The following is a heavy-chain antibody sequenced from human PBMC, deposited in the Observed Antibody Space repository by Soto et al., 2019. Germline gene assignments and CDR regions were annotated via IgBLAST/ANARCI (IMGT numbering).Heavy chain of an antibody. D-gene: IGHD3-10*01. J-gene: IGHJ4*02. CDR2: IYYSGST. CDR3: ARMYYYGSGSYYNPFDD. CDR1: GGSISSYY. V-gene: IGHV4-59*01. Sequence: KLSETLSLTCTVSGGSISSYYWSWIRQPPGKGLEWIGYIYYSGSTNYNPSLKSRVTISVDTSKNQFSLKLSSVTAADTAVYYCARMYYYGSGSYYNPFDDWGQGTLVTVSS.